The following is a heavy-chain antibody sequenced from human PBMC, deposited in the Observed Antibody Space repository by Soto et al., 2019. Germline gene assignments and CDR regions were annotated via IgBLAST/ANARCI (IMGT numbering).Heavy chain of an antibody. V-gene: IGHV4-39*01. Sequence: PSETLSLTCTVSGGSITSTSYYWAWIRQPPGKGLEWIGSIDYSGRTWYNPSFKSRVTISEDTSKNQFSLKLSSVTAADTAVYYCARRVGWFERNNWFDPWGQGTLVTVSS. CDR3: ARRVGWFERNNWFDP. J-gene: IGHJ5*02. D-gene: IGHD3-10*01. CDR2: IDYSGRT. CDR1: GGSITSTSYY.